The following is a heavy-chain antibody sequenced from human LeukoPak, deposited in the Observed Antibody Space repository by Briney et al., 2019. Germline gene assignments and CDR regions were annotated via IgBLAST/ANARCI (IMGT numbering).Heavy chain of an antibody. CDR1: GGSISSGSYY. CDR3: ARARRSGYDLGY. CDR2: IYTSGST. Sequence: SETLSLTCTVSGGSISSGSYYWSWIRQPAGKGLEWIGRIYTSGSTNYNPSLKSRVTISVDTSKNQFSLKLSSVTAADTAVYYCARARRSGYDLGYWGQGTLVTVSS. V-gene: IGHV4-61*02. D-gene: IGHD5-12*01. J-gene: IGHJ4*02.